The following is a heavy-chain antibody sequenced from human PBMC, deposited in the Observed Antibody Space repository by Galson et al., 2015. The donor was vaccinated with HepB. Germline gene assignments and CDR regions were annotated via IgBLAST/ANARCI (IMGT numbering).Heavy chain of an antibody. Sequence: SETLSLTCAVFDGSFSTYHWTWIRQPPGKGLEWIGEITQSGSTHSNPSLKSRVTISMDTSKNQFSLKVRSVTAADTAVYYCARGKGRQVLLDYHYYGMDVWGQGTTVSVSS. D-gene: IGHD3-3*01. V-gene: IGHV4-34*01. CDR1: DGSFSTYH. CDR3: ARGKGRQVLLDYHYYGMDV. CDR2: ITQSGST. J-gene: IGHJ6*01.